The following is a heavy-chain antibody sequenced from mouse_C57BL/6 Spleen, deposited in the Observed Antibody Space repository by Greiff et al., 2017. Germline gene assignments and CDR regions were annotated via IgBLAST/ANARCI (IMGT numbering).Heavy chain of an antibody. CDR3: AREIRLGFWYFDV. D-gene: IGHD3-3*01. Sequence: EVKLQESGPGLVKPSQSLSLTCSVTGYSITSGYYWNWIRQFPGNKLEWMGYISYDGSNNYNPSLKNRISITRDTSKNQFFLKLNSVTTEDTATXYCAREIRLGFWYFDVWGTGTTVTVSS. J-gene: IGHJ1*03. CDR1: GYSITSGYY. V-gene: IGHV3-6*01. CDR2: ISYDGSN.